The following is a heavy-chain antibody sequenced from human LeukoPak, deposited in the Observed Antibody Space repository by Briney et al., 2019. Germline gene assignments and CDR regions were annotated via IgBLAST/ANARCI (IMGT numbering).Heavy chain of an antibody. Sequence: GGSLRLSCAASGFTFSSYGIHWVRQAPGKGLAWVAHISYDGNNKYYADSGKGRFTISRDNSKNTLYLQMNSLRAEDTAVYYCAKDRGVTTYYHYGMDVWGQGTPVTVS. CDR3: AKDRGVTTYYHYGMDV. D-gene: IGHD4-17*01. J-gene: IGHJ6*02. V-gene: IGHV3-30*18. CDR1: GFTFSSYG. CDR2: ISYDGNNK.